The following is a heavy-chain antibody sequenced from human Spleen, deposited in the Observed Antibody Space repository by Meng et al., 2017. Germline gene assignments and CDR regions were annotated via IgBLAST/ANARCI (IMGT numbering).Heavy chain of an antibody. CDR2: ISYDGSNK. CDR3: ARDAAPLWFGELGAAFDI. J-gene: IGHJ3*02. CDR1: GFTFSSYA. Sequence: GESLKISCAASGFTFSSYAMHWVRQAPGKGLEWVAVISYDGSNKYYADSVKGRFTISRDNSKNTLYLQMNSLRAEDTAVYYCARDAAPLWFGELGAAFDIWGQGTMVTVSS. D-gene: IGHD3-10*01. V-gene: IGHV3-30*01.